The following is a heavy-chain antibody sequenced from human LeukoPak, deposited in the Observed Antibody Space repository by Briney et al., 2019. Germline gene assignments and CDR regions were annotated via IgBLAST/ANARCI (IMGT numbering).Heavy chain of an antibody. Sequence: ASVNVSCQASGYTFTSYYMHWVRQAPGQGLEWMGIINPSGGSTSYAQKFQGRVTMTRDTSTSTVYMELSSLRSEDTAVYYCARDPSVIFGYSYYYYYYMDVWGKGTTVTVSS. CDR3: ARDPSVIFGYSYYYYYYMDV. V-gene: IGHV1-46*01. J-gene: IGHJ6*03. CDR1: GYTFTSYY. D-gene: IGHD3-22*01. CDR2: INPSGGST.